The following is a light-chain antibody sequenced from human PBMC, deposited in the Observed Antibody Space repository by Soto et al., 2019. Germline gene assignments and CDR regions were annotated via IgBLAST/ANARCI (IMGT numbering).Light chain of an antibody. Sequence: QSALTQPASVSGSPGQSITISSTGTSSDVGGYNYVSWYQQHPGKAPKLMIYDVSNRPSGVSNRFSGSKSGNTASLTISGLQAEDEADYYCSSYTSSSSDVVFGGGTKVTVL. CDR2: DVS. J-gene: IGLJ2*01. CDR3: SSYTSSSSDVV. CDR1: SSDVGGYNY. V-gene: IGLV2-14*01.